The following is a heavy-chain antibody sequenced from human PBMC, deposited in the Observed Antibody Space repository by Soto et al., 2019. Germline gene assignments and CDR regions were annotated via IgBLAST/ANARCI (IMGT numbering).Heavy chain of an antibody. D-gene: IGHD3-10*01. CDR3: AGSVWLGIDY. V-gene: IGHV4-59*01. CDR2: IYYSGST. CDR1: GGSISSYY. J-gene: IGHJ4*02. Sequence: QVQLQESGPGLVKPSETLSLTCTVSGGSISSYYWSWIRQPPGKGLEWIGYIYYSGSTNYNPSLRGRVTISVETSKNQFSRKRGSVTVADTAGYYWAGSVWLGIDYGGQGTLVTVSS.